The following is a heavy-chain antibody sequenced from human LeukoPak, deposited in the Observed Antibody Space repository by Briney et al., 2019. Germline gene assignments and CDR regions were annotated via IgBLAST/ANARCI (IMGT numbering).Heavy chain of an antibody. CDR1: GFTFDDYG. J-gene: IGHJ4*02. CDR3: AKESESGAGDYFDN. CDR2: INWNGGST. Sequence: PGGSLRLSCAASGFTFDDYGMSWVRQAPGKGLEWVSGINWNGGSTGYADSVKGRFTIYRDNSKNTLYLQMSSLRAEDTAVYYCAKESESGAGDYFDNWGQGTLVTVPS. V-gene: IGHV3-20*04.